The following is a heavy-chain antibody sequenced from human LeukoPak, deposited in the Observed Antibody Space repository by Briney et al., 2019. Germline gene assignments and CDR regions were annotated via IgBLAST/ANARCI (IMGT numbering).Heavy chain of an antibody. V-gene: IGHV3-48*01. J-gene: IGHJ4*02. CDR2: ISSSSSTI. Sequence: PGGSLRLSCAASGFTFSRYSMNWVRQAPGKGLEWVSYISSSSSTIYYADSVKGRFTISRDNAKNSLYLQMNSLRAEDTAVNYCARGSLLRFLEWLLMGYWGQGTLVTVSS. D-gene: IGHD3-3*01. CDR1: GFTFSRYS. CDR3: ARGSLLRFLEWLLMGY.